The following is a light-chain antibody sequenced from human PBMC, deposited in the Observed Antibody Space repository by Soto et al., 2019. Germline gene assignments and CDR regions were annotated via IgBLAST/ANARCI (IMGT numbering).Light chain of an antibody. Sequence: QSALTQPASVSGSPGQSITISCTGTRSDIGASNYVSWYQQHPGQAPKLMISDVSNRPSGISDRFSGSKSGNTASLTISGLQAEDEADYYCYSCSRNSDTRDVFGTGTKLTVL. V-gene: IGLV2-14*03. CDR3: YSCSRNSDTRDV. CDR1: RSDIGASNY. J-gene: IGLJ1*01. CDR2: DVS.